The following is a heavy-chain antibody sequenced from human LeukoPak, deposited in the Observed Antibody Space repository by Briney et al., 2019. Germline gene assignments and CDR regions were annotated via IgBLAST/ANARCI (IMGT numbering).Heavy chain of an antibody. J-gene: IGHJ4*02. D-gene: IGHD3-22*01. V-gene: IGHV3-30*03. CDR1: GFTFSTYG. CDR3: ASTVNYYDSSGYYGVYFDY. CDR2: ISYDGSNK. Sequence: GGSLRLSCAASGFTFSTYGMHWVRQAPGKGLEWVAVISYDGSNKYYADSVKGRFTISRDNSKNTLYLQMNSLRAEDTAVYYCASTVNYYDSSGYYGVYFDYWGQGTLVTVSS.